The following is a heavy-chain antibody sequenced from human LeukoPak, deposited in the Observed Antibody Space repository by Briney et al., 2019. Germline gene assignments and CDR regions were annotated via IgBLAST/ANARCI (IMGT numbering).Heavy chain of an antibody. CDR2: IYISGST. V-gene: IGHV4-4*07. CDR3: ASGLSGGWFDP. J-gene: IGHJ5*02. D-gene: IGHD1-1*01. Sequence: TETLSLTCTVSGGSISSYYWSWIRQPAGKGLEWIGRIYISGSTNYNPSLKSRVTMSVDTSKNQFSLKLSSVTAADTAVYYCASGLSGGWFDPWGQGTLVTVSS. CDR1: GGSISSYY.